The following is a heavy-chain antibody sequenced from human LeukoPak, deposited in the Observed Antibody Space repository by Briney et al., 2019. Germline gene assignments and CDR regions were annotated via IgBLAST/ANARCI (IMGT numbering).Heavy chain of an antibody. Sequence: PSETLSLTCSVSGYSISRGYYWGWIRQPPGKGLEWIGSISHRGRAYYNPSLKGRVTKSLDTSKNQFSLKLSSVTAADTAVYYCARESPSDLGGSNDSDSWGQGTLVTVSS. D-gene: IGHD3-16*01. CDR3: ARESPSDLGGSNDSDS. V-gene: IGHV4-38-2*02. CDR1: GYSISRGYY. J-gene: IGHJ4*02. CDR2: ISHRGRA.